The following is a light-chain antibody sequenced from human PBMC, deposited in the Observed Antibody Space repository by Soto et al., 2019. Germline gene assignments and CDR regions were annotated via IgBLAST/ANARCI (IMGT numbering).Light chain of an antibody. Sequence: DIQMTQSPSTLSASVGDIVSITCRASQSIRSWLAWYQQKPGKAPNLLIYKASTLESGVPSRFSGSGSGTEFTLTISSLQPDDFATYYCQQYNTYSYTFGQGTKLEIK. CDR2: KAS. CDR1: QSIRSW. V-gene: IGKV1-5*03. J-gene: IGKJ2*01. CDR3: QQYNTYSYT.